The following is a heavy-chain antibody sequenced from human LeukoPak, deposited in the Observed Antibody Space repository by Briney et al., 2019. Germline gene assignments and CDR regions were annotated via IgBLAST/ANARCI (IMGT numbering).Heavy chain of an antibody. J-gene: IGHJ4*02. CDR2: IIPILGIA. CDR3: ASPLSSCCTYYFDY. D-gene: IGHD2-15*01. CDR1: GGTFSSYA. V-gene: IGHV1-69*04. Sequence: SVKVSCKASGGTFSSYAISWVRQAPGQGLEWMGRIIPILGIANYAQKFQGRVTITADKSTSTAYMELSSLRSEDTAVYYCASPLSSCCTYYFDYWGQGTLVTVSS.